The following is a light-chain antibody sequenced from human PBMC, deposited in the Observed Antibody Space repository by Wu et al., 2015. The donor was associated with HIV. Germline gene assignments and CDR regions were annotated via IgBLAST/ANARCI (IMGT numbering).Light chain of an antibody. CDR2: NAS. CDR1: QSVTSSY. Sequence: EIVLTQSPGTLSLSPGERATLSCRASQSVTSSYLAWYQQKTGQAPRLLIFNASRRATGIPDRFSGSESGTDFTLTISRLEPEDSAVYYCQQYGRSPATFGQGTKVKSN. V-gene: IGKV3-20*01. CDR3: QQYGRSPAT. J-gene: IGKJ1*01.